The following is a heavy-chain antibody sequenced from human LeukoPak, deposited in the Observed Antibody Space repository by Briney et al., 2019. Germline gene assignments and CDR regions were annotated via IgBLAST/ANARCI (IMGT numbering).Heavy chain of an antibody. CDR3: ASHSWGHCSGGSCYYFDY. V-gene: IGHV1-69*13. Sequence: SVKVSCKASGGTFSSYAISWVRQAPGQGLEWMGGIIPIFGTANYAQKFQGRVTITADESTSTAYMELSSLRSEDTVVYYRASHSWGHCSGGSCYYFDYWGQGTLVTVSS. CDR2: IIPIFGTA. J-gene: IGHJ4*02. D-gene: IGHD2-15*01. CDR1: GGTFSSYA.